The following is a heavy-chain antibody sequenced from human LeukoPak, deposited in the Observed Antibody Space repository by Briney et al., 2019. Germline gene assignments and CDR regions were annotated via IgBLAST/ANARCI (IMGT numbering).Heavy chain of an antibody. D-gene: IGHD1-7*01. V-gene: IGHV3-23*01. CDR3: AKYKIRGAGTTDGLDY. Sequence: PGGSLRLSCAASGFIFNNYAMSWVRQAPGKGLEWVSAISSLGGSTYYADSVKGRFTISRDNSKNTLYLQMNSLRAEDTAVYYCAKYKIRGAGTTDGLDYWGQGTLVTVSS. CDR1: GFIFNNYA. J-gene: IGHJ4*02. CDR2: ISSLGGST.